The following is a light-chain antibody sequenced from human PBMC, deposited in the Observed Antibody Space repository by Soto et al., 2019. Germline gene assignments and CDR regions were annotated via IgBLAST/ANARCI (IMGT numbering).Light chain of an antibody. CDR3: QQYNNWPWT. Sequence: EIVMTQSPATLSVSPGERATLSCRASQSVNSNLAWYQQKPGQAPRLLIYGASTRATGIPARFSGSGSGTEFTLTISSLQSEDFAVYYCQQYNNWPWTFSQGTKVEIK. V-gene: IGKV3-15*01. CDR2: GAS. J-gene: IGKJ1*01. CDR1: QSVNSN.